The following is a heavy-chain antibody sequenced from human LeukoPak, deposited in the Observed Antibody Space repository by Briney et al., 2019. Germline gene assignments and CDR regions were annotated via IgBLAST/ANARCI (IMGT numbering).Heavy chain of an antibody. CDR1: GGSIGSNIW. J-gene: IGHJ4*02. CDR2: IYHSGNT. Sequence: PSETLSLTCAVFGGSIGSNIWWGWVRQPPGKGLEWIGEIYHSGNTNYNPSLKSRVTISVDKSKNQFSLTLSSVTAADTAVYYCASPSGASTWWGQGTLVTVSS. D-gene: IGHD2-15*01. V-gene: IGHV4-4*02. CDR3: ASPSGASTW.